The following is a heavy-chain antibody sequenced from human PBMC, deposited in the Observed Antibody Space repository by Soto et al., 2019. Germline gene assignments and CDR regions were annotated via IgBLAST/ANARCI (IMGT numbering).Heavy chain of an antibody. J-gene: IGHJ4*02. CDR3: ARLIYSYGEAYFDY. Sequence: PSKTLSLTCPVSGGSIISSGYYWGWIRQPPGKGLEWIGSIYYTGSTYYNPSLKSRVTISVDTSKNQFSLRLSSVTAADTAVYYCARLIYSYGEAYFDYWGQGTLVTVSS. V-gene: IGHV4-39*01. CDR1: GGSIISSGYY. CDR2: IYYTGST. D-gene: IGHD5-18*01.